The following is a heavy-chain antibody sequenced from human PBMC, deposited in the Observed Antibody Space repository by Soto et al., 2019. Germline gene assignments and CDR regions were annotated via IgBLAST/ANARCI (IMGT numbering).Heavy chain of an antibody. V-gene: IGHV1-69*01. CDR1: GGTFSSYA. J-gene: IGHJ6*02. Sequence: QVQLVQSGAEVKKPGSSVKVSCKASGGTFSSYAISWVRQAPGQGLEWMGGIIPISDTTNYAQKFQGRVTIIVGESTSRAYMALSSLRSEYTAVYYCARSQGSSTSLEIYYLGYYGMDVWGQGTTVNVSS. CDR2: IIPISDTT. CDR3: ARSQGSSTSLEIYYLGYYGMDV. D-gene: IGHD2-2*01.